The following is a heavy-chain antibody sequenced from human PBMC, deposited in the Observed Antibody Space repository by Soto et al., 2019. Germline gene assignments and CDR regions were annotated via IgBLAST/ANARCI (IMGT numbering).Heavy chain of an antibody. CDR1: GYTFTSYY. J-gene: IGHJ3*02. CDR2: INPSGGST. CDR3: ARGLIALAGLGAFDI. V-gene: IGHV1-46*03. Sequence: SSVKVSCKASGYTFTSYYMHWVRQAPGQGLEWMGIINPSGGSTSYAQKFQGRVTMTRDTSTSTVYMELSSLRSEDTAGYYCARGLIALAGLGAFDIWGQGTMVTV. D-gene: IGHD6-19*01.